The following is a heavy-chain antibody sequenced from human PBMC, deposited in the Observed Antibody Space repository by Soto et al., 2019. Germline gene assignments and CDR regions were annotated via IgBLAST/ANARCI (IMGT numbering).Heavy chain of an antibody. D-gene: IGHD3-10*01. CDR1: GYTFTGYY. CDR2: INPNSGGT. CDR3: ARDYRYYGSGSDMGYYYYGMDV. J-gene: IGHJ6*02. Sequence: ASVKPSCKASGYTFTGYYMHWVRQAPGQGPEWMGWINPNSGGTNYAQKFQGWVTMTRGTSISTAYMELSRLRSDDTAVYYCARDYRYYGSGSDMGYYYYGMDVWGQGTTVTVSS. V-gene: IGHV1-2*04.